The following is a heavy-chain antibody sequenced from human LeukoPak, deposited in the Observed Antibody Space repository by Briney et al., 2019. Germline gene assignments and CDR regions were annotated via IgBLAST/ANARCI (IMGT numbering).Heavy chain of an antibody. V-gene: IGHV5-51*01. Sequence: GESLKISCKGSGYSFTSYWIGWVRQMPGKGLEWMGIIYPGDSDTRYSPSFQGQVTISADKSISTAYLQWSSLKASDTAMYYCARDFYGSGSYFLGSYYYGMDVWGQETTVTVSS. CDR1: GYSFTSYW. CDR3: ARDFYGSGSYFLGSYYYGMDV. CDR2: IYPGDSDT. D-gene: IGHD3-10*01. J-gene: IGHJ6*02.